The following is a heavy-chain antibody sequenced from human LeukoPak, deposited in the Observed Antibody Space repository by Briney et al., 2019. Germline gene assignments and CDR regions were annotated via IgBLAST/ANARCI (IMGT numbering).Heavy chain of an antibody. J-gene: IGHJ6*02. CDR3: AKKIGASGSYSGMDV. V-gene: IGHV3-23*01. Sequence: QPGGSLRLSCAASGFTFSTYGMRWVRQAREKGLEWVSHIGSGGFTYYADSVKGRFTISRDNSKNTLYLQMNSLRAEDTAVYYCAKKIGASGSYSGMDVWGQGTTVTVSS. D-gene: IGHD3-10*01. CDR2: IGSGGFT. CDR1: GFTFSTYG.